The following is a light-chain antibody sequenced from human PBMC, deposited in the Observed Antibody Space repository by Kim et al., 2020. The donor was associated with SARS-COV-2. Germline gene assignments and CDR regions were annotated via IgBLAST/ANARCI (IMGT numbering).Light chain of an antibody. CDR1: QSVTIS. CDR2: GAS. Sequence: VSPGERATLSCRASQSVTISLAGYQQKPGQPPRLLIYGASTRAAGIPARFSGSGSGTDFTLTITGVQSEDLAFYYCQQYNNWPLYSFGQGTKLEIK. J-gene: IGKJ2*03. V-gene: IGKV3-15*01. CDR3: QQYNNWPLYS.